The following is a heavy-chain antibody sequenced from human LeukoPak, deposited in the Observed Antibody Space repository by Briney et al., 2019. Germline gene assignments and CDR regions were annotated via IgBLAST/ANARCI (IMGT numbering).Heavy chain of an antibody. Sequence: GGSLRLSCTASGFTFSSYWMHWVRQAPGKGLVWVSRINTDGSTTSFADSVKGRFTISRDNAKNKLYLQMNSVRAEDTAVYYCARVDTLFGVVPDYWGQGTLVTASS. D-gene: IGHD3-3*01. J-gene: IGHJ4*02. CDR2: INTDGSTT. CDR3: ARVDTLFGVVPDY. CDR1: GFTFSSYW. V-gene: IGHV3-74*01.